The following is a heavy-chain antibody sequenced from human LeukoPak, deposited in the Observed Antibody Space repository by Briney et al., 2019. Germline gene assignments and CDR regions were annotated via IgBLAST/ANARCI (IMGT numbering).Heavy chain of an antibody. J-gene: IGHJ4*01. V-gene: IGHV4-39*07. CDR1: GDSISSYSYY. CDR3: ARESGDTRTVNSFDF. CDR2: ILFRGAT. D-gene: IGHD2-21*01. Sequence: LETLSLTCTVSGDSISSYSYYWAWIRQPPGKGLEWIGSILFRGATYYNPSLKPRIIMSVDTSQNHISLKLTPVTAADTAVYFCARESGDTRTVNSFDFWGRGTLITVSS.